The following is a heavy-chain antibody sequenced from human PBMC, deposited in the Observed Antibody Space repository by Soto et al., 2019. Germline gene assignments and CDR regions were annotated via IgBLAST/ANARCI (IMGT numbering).Heavy chain of an antibody. V-gene: IGHV3-48*02. J-gene: IGHJ4*02. CDR3: ARFFGSGFDY. D-gene: IGHD6-19*01. CDR1: GFTFSTDS. CDR2: ISTSGATR. Sequence: PGGSLRLSCAASGFTFSTDSMNWVRQAPGQGLEWVAHISTSGATRYYADSVKGRFTISRDNAKTSLYLQMDSLRNEDTAVGSCARFFGSGFDYGGQGTLVTTSS.